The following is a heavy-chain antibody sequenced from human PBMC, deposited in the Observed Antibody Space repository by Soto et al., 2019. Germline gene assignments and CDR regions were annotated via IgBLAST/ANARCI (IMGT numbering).Heavy chain of an antibody. V-gene: IGHV3-30-3*01. J-gene: IGHJ6*02. D-gene: IGHD4-4*01. CDR1: GFTFSSYI. CDR3: ARVGTTYNYYYYGMDV. CDR2: ISYDGNNK. Sequence: GGSLRLSCAASGFTFSSYIMHWVRQAPGKGLEWVALISYDGNNKYHADSVKDRFTISRDNSRNTLFLLLNSLRGEDTAVYYCARVGTTYNYYYYGMDVWGQGTTVTVSS.